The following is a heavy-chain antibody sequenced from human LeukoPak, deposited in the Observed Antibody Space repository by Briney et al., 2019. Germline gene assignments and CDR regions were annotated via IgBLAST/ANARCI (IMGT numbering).Heavy chain of an antibody. D-gene: IGHD3-22*01. Sequence: ASVKVSCKAPGYTFTGYYMHWVRQAPGQGLEWMGWINPNSGGTNYVQKFQGRVTMTRDTSISTAYMELRRLRSDDTAVYYCARDRPSYYDSSGYLPHAFDIWGQGTMVTVSS. CDR3: ARDRPSYYDSSGYLPHAFDI. CDR1: GYTFTGYY. J-gene: IGHJ3*02. V-gene: IGHV1-2*02. CDR2: INPNSGGT.